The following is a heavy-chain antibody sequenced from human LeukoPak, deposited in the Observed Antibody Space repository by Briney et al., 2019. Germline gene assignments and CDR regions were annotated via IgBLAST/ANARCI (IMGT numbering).Heavy chain of an antibody. Sequence: GGSLRLSCAASGFSFSTYAMHWVRPAPGQGREWVALTWHDASHTFYTDSVKGRFTISKENSKNTVYLQKNSPGGEDTAVYYCAREIFGSGSYPDYWGQGTMVTVSS. CDR2: TWHDASHT. V-gene: IGHV3-33*01. CDR1: GFSFSTYA. CDR3: AREIFGSGSYPDY. J-gene: IGHJ4*02. D-gene: IGHD3-10*01.